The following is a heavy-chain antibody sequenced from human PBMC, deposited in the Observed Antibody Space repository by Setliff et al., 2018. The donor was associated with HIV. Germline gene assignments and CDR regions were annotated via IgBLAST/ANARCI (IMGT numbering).Heavy chain of an antibody. CDR2: IYFSGTT. D-gene: IGHD6-13*01. V-gene: IGHV4-59*11. J-gene: IGHJ4*02. CDR3: ARTLLQNIAAAAHFDY. CDR1: GASISSHY. Sequence: PSETLSLTCTVSGASISSHYWSWIRQPPGKGLEWIGYIYFSGTTNYNPSLKSRVTISVDTSKNQFSLNLNSVTAADTAVYYYARTLLQNIAAAAHFDYWGQGTLVTVPQ.